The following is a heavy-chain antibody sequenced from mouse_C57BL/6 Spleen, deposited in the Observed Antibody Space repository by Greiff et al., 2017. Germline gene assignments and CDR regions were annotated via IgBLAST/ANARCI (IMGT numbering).Heavy chain of an antibody. D-gene: IGHD2-1*01. CDR3: ARRRGNYGYYFDY. Sequence: EVNLVESGGDLVKPGGSLKLSCAASGFTFSSSGLSWVRQTPDKRLEWVATISSGGSSPYYPDSVTGRFTISRDNAKNTLYLQMSSLKSEDTAMYYCARRRGNYGYYFDYWGQGTTLTVSS. V-gene: IGHV5-6*01. J-gene: IGHJ2*01. CDR2: ISSGGSSP. CDR1: GFTFSSSG.